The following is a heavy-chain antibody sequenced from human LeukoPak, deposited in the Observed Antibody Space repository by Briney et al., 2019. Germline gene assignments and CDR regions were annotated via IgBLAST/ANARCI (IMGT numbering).Heavy chain of an antibody. D-gene: IGHD2-2*01. V-gene: IGHV3-53*01. CDR3: AKDQEVVVVPAAVFDY. CDR1: GFTVSSNY. CDR2: IYSGGST. J-gene: IGHJ4*02. Sequence: GGSLRLSCAASGFTVSSNYMSWVRQAPGKGLEWVSVIYSGGSTYYADSVKGRFTISRDNSKKTLYLQMNSLRAEDTAVYYCAKDQEVVVVPAAVFDYWGQGTLVTVSS.